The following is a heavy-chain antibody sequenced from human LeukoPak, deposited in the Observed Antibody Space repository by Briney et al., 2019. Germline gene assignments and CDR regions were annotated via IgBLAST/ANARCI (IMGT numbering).Heavy chain of an antibody. CDR3: ANGHYYDSSGYYLRDY. CDR2: ISISADMT. D-gene: IGHD3-22*01. Sequence: PGGSLRLSCEVSGFPFSSHAMSWVRHAPGRGLEWVSGISISADMTYYADSVQGRFTISRDNSKNTLYLQMNSLRAEDTAVYYCANGHYYDSSGYYLRDYWGQGTLVTVSS. J-gene: IGHJ4*02. V-gene: IGHV3-23*01. CDR1: GFPFSSHA.